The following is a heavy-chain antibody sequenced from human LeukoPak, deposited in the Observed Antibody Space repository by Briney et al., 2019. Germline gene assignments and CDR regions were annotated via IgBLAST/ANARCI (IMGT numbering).Heavy chain of an antibody. D-gene: IGHD1-26*01. CDR1: GFTFSSYA. CDR2: ISGGADIT. J-gene: IGHJ4*02. CDR3: ATSTVGPGYLDY. Sequence: GGSLRLSCAASGFTFSSYAMSWVRQAPGKGLEWVSAISGGADITLYADSVKGRFTISRDNSKNTLYLQMNSLRAEDTAVYYCATSTVGPGYLDYWGQGTLVTVSS. V-gene: IGHV3-23*01.